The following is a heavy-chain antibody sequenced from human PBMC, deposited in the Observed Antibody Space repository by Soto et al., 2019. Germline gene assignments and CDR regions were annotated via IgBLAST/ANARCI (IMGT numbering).Heavy chain of an antibody. D-gene: IGHD6-6*01. V-gene: IGHV1-18*01. Sequence: QVQLVQSGAEVKKPVASVKVSCKASGYTFRNYGFSWVRQATGKGLEWMGWISGYKGNTNYAERLQCRVTMTTDTSTSTAYMEMNGLRYDDTDVYYCASEGQLGYWGQGTPVTVSS. CDR1: GYTFRNYG. CDR2: ISGYKGNT. CDR3: ASEGQLGY. J-gene: IGHJ4*02.